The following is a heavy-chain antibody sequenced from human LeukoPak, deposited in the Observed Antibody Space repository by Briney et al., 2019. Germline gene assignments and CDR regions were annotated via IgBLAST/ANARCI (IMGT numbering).Heavy chain of an antibody. CDR1: GYTFTGYY. V-gene: IGHV1-2*02. D-gene: IGHD3-22*01. CDR2: INPNSGGT. J-gene: IGHJ4*02. CDR3: ARVRGVYDSSGYYPGDFDY. Sequence: ASVKVSFKASGYTFTGYYMHWVRQAPGQGLEWMGWINPNSGGTNYAQKFQGRVTMTRDTSISTAYMELSRLRSDDTAVYYCARVRGVYDSSGYYPGDFDYWGQGTQVTVAS.